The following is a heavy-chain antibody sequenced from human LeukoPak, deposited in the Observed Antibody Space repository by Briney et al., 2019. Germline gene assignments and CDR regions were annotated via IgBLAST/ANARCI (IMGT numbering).Heavy chain of an antibody. V-gene: IGHV4-61*02. D-gene: IGHD6-19*01. CDR2: IYTSGST. CDR1: GGSISSGSYY. J-gene: IGHJ4*02. CDR3: ARDSSDLAFNY. Sequence: SETLSLTCTVSGGSISSGSYYWSWIRQPAGKGLEWIGRIYTSGSTNYNPSLKSRVTVSVDTSKNQFSLKLSSVTAADTAVYYCARDSSDLAFNYWGQGTLVTVSS.